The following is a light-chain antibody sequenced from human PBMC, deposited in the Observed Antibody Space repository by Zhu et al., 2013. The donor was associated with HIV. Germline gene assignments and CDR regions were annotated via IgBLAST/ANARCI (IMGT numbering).Light chain of an antibody. V-gene: IGKV3D-20*02. CDR2: GAS. J-gene: IGKJ3*01. CDR3: QQRRDWPIFT. Sequence: EIVLTQSPGTLSLSPGERATLSCRASQSVSSSYLAWYQQKPGQAPRLLIYGASSRATGIPDRFSGSGSGTDFTLTISSLEPEDFGVYYCQQRRDWPIFTFGPGTRVDMK. CDR1: QSVSSSY.